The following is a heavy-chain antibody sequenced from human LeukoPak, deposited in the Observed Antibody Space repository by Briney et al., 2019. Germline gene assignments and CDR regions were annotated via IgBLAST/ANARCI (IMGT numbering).Heavy chain of an antibody. CDR1: GGSIRSYY. Sequence: SETLSLTCSVSGGSIRSYYWSWIRKPAGKGLEWIGRIYTSGSTNYNPSLKSRVTMSIDRSKNEFSLKLSSVTAADTAVYYCARDQGSSGYYYAFDIWGQGTMVTVSS. D-gene: IGHD3-22*01. V-gene: IGHV4-4*07. CDR2: IYTSGST. J-gene: IGHJ3*02. CDR3: ARDQGSSGYYYAFDI.